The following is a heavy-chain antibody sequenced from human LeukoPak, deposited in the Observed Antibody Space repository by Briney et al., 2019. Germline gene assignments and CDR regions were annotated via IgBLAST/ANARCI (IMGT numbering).Heavy chain of an antibody. V-gene: IGHV3-23*01. CDR2: ISGSGGST. Sequence: PGGSLRLSCAASGLTFSSYGMHWVRQAPGKGLEWVSAISGSGGSTYYADSVKGRLTISRDNSKNTLYPQMNSLRAEDTAVYYCAKGNTVVVPAHTDYCYYMDVWGKGTTVTVSS. CDR3: AKGNTVVVPAHTDYCYYMDV. CDR1: GLTFSSYG. D-gene: IGHD2-2*01. J-gene: IGHJ6*03.